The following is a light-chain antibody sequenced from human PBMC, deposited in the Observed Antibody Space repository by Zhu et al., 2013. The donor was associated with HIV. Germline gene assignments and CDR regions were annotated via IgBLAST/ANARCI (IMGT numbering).Light chain of an antibody. V-gene: IGKV3-15*01. CDR3: QQYFTTPRT. Sequence: EIVLTQSPATLSLSPGERATLSCRASQSVSSYLAWYQQKPGQPPLLLLYWASTRASGVPDRFSGSGSGTDFSLTISNLQAEDVAVYFCQQYFTTPRTFGQGTKVEIK. CDR2: WAS. J-gene: IGKJ1*01. CDR1: QSVSSY.